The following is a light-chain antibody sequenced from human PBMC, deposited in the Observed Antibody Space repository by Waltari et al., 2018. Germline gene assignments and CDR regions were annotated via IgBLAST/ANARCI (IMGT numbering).Light chain of an antibody. CDR1: NSDIGGYNF. J-gene: IGLJ3*02. CDR2: DVT. Sequence: QSALTQPASVSGSPGQSITISCTGTNSDIGGYNFVSWYQQHPAKAPKLMIFDVTNRPSGVSDRFSGSKSGNTASLTISGLQADDEAVYYGSSYTSNSTLGVFGGGTRLTVL. V-gene: IGLV2-14*03. CDR3: SSYTSNSTLGV.